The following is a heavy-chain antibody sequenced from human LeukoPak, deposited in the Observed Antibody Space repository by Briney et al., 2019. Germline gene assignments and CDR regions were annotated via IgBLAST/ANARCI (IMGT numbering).Heavy chain of an antibody. V-gene: IGHV5-51*01. CDR2: IYPGDSDT. D-gene: IGHD3-16*01. CDR3: ARFGLTSSLDY. J-gene: IGHJ4*02. CDR1: GYSFTSYW. Sequence: GESLKISCKGSGYSFTSYWIGWVRQMPGKGLEWMGTIYPGDSDTRYSPSFQGQVTISAGKSISTAYLQWSSLKASDTGMYYCARFGLTSSLDYWGQGTLVTVSS.